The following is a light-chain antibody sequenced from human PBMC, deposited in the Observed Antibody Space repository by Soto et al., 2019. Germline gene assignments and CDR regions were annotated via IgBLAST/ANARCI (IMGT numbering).Light chain of an antibody. CDR2: GAS. CDR3: QQYGSSPRT. V-gene: IGKV3-20*01. J-gene: IGKJ1*01. Sequence: EIVLTQSPGTLSLSPGERATLSCRASQSVSSSLLAWYQQKPGQAPRLLIYGASSRATGIPDRFSGSGSGTAFTLTISRLDPEDFAVYYCQQYGSSPRTFGQGTKVEIK. CDR1: QSVSSSL.